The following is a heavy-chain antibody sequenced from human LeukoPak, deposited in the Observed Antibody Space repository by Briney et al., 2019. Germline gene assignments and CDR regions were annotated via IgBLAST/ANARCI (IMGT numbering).Heavy chain of an antibody. D-gene: IGHD2-15*01. CDR1: GDSVSSNTAA. Sequence: SQTLSLTCAISGDSVSSNTAAWNWIRQPPSRGLEWLGRTYYRSKWYNDYAVSVKSRITINPDTPKNQFSLQLNSVTPEDTAVYFCARDGWPAFDYWGQGTLVTVSS. V-gene: IGHV6-1*01. CDR3: ARDGWPAFDY. J-gene: IGHJ4*02. CDR2: TYYRSKWYN.